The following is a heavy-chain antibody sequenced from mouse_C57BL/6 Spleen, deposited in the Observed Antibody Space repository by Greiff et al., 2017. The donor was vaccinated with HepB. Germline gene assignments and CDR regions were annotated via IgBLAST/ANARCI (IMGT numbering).Heavy chain of an antibody. J-gene: IGHJ3*01. CDR2: ISDGGSYT. D-gene: IGHD3-2*02. Sequence: EVQGVESGGGLVKPVGSLKLSCAASGFTFSSYAMSWVRQTPEKRLEWVATISDGGSYTYYPDNVKGRFTISRDNAKNNLYLQMSHLKSEDTAMYYCARVQLRGGGFAYWGQGTLVTVSA. V-gene: IGHV5-4*01. CDR1: GFTFSSYA. CDR3: ARVQLRGGGFAY.